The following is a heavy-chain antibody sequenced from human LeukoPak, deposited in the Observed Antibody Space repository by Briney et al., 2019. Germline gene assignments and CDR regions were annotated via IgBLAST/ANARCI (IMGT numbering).Heavy chain of an antibody. CDR2: IIPIFGTA. CDR1: GGTFSSYA. Sequence: GASVKVSCKASGGTFSSYAISWVRQAPGQGLEWMGGIIPIFGTANYAQKFQGRVTITADESTSTAYMELSSLRSEDTAVYYCARGDYYDSSGYLDCWGQGTLVTVSS. CDR3: ARGDYYDSSGYLDC. V-gene: IGHV1-69*13. D-gene: IGHD3-22*01. J-gene: IGHJ4*02.